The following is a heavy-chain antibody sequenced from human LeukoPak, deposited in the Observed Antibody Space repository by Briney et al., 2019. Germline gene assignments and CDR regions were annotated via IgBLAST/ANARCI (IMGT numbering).Heavy chain of an antibody. CDR3: ASPYTGGPYAFDI. CDR1: GGSISYYY. D-gene: IGHD2-8*02. V-gene: IGHV3-53*01. J-gene: IGHJ3*02. Sequence: ETLSLTCTVSGGSISYYYWSWVRQAPGKGLEWVSVIYSGGSTYYADSVKGRFTISRDNSKNTLYLQMNSLRAEDTAVYYCASPYTGGPYAFDIWGQGTMVTVSS. CDR2: IYSGGST.